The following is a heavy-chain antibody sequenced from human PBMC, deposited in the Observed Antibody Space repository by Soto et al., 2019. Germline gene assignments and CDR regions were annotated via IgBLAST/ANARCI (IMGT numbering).Heavy chain of an antibody. Sequence: QVQLQESGPGLVKPSQTLSLTCTVSGGSISSRGYYWDWIRQHPGEGLEWIGYISYSGTTNYNPYLKSRVTVSVDTSNNQLSLKLSSVTAADTAVYYCARDHGPRGAFDFWGQGKMVTVSS. CDR1: GGSISSRGYY. CDR3: ARDHGPRGAFDF. CDR2: ISYSGTT. V-gene: IGHV4-31*03. J-gene: IGHJ3*01. D-gene: IGHD3-10*01.